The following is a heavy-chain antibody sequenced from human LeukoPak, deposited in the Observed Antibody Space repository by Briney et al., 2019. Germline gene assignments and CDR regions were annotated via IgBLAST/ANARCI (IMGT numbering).Heavy chain of an antibody. J-gene: IGHJ4*02. V-gene: IGHV3-48*04. CDR3: AKGTRHTTTWLCDF. Sequence: GGSLRLSCAASGFTFSSYSMNWVRQAPGKGLEWVSYISSSSSTIYYADSVKGRFTISRDNAKNSLYLQMNSLRAEDTAVYYCAKGTRHTTTWLCDFWGQGTLVAVSS. CDR1: GFTFSSYS. CDR2: ISSSSSTI. D-gene: IGHD2/OR15-2a*01.